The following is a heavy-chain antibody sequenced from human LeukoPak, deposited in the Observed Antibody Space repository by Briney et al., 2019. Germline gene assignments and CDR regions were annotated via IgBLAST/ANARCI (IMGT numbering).Heavy chain of an antibody. CDR3: ARGADGVSSNSRGWFDP. CDR2: ISDDGSHK. V-gene: IGHV3-30*04. Sequence: GGSLRLSCAGSGFTFRSYAMQWVRQAPGKGLEWVAVISDDGSHKFYADSVKGRFTISRDNARNSLYLQMNTLRAEDTAVYSCARGADGVSSNSRGWFDPWGQGTLVTVSS. D-gene: IGHD2-15*01. CDR1: GFTFRSYA. J-gene: IGHJ5*02.